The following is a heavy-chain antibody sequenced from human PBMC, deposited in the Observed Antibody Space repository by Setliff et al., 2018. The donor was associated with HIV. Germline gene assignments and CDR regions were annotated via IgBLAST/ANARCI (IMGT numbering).Heavy chain of an antibody. J-gene: IGHJ6*03. D-gene: IGHD3-3*01. CDR1: GDSISSINSY. CDR3: ARQPSGLLYLYYYMDV. Sequence: PSETLSLTCTVSGDSISSINSYWARIRQPPGRGLEYVGNIFYSGSTYYSPSLKSRATISVDTAKNQFSLKLSSVTAADTAVYYCARQPSGLLYLYYYMDVWGKGTTVTVSS. V-gene: IGHV4-39*07. CDR2: IFYSGST.